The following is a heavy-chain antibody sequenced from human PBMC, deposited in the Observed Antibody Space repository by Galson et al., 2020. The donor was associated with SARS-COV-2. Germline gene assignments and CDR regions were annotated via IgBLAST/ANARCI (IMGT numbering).Heavy chain of an antibody. J-gene: IGHJ6*02. CDR1: GYTFTGYY. Sequence: ASVKVSCKASGYTFTGYYMHWVRQAPGQGLEWMGWINPNSGGTNYAQKFQGRVTMTRDTSISTAYMELSRLRSDDTAVYYCARVMRGDAIMVTLVGVITDGIDFWGQGTTVA. CDR3: ARVMRGDAIMVTLVGVITDGIDF. D-gene: IGHD3-16*01. CDR2: INPNSGGT. V-gene: IGHV1-2*02.